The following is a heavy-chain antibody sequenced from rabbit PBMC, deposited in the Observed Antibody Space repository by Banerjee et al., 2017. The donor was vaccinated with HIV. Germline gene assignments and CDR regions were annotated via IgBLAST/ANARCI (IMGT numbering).Heavy chain of an antibody. CDR3: ARGDTYGYAGYANFNL. D-gene: IGHD6-1*01. CDR2: IYTSSGST. Sequence: VRQAPGKGLELIACIYTSSGSTWYASWVNGRFTISRSTSLNTVDLKMTSLTAADTATYFCARGDTYGYAGYANFNLWGPGTLVTVS. V-gene: IGHV1S43*01. J-gene: IGHJ4*01.